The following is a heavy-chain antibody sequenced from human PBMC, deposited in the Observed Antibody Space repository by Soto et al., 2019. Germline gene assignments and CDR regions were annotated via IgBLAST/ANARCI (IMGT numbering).Heavy chain of an antibody. J-gene: IGHJ4*02. Sequence: EVQLVESGGGLVQPEGSLRLSCAASGFTVSSNYMSWVRQAPGKGLEWVSVIYSGGSTYYADSVKGRFTISRHNSKNTLYLQMNSLRAEDTAVYYFARWGGVYGDYVDYWGQGTLVTVSS. CDR1: GFTVSSNY. V-gene: IGHV3-53*04. D-gene: IGHD4-17*01. CDR2: IYSGGST. CDR3: ARWGGVYGDYVDY.